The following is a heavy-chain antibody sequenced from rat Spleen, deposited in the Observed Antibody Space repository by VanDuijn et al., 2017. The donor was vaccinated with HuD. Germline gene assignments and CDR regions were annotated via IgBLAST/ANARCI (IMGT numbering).Heavy chain of an antibody. CDR3: TRDRILRSTGFDS. V-gene: IGHV5-31*01. J-gene: IGHJ2*01. Sequence: EVQLVESGGGLVQPGRSLKLSCVASGFTFNNYWMSWLRQAPGKGLEWVASINYDGDNTYYRDSVKGRFTISRDNAKSSLYLQMDSLRSEDTATYYCTRDRILRSTGFDSWGQGVMVTVSS. CDR1: GFTFNNYW. D-gene: IGHD1-6*01. CDR2: INYDGDNT.